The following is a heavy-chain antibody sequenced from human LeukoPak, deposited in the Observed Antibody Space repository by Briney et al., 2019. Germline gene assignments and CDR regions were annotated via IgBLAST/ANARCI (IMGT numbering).Heavy chain of an antibody. D-gene: IGHD3-10*01. Sequence: GGSLTLSCAASGFTFSSYGMHWVRQAPGKGLEWVAVIWYDGSNKYYADSVKGRFTISRDNSKNTLYLQMNSLRAEDTAVYYCAKAALQYYGSGSYPDYWGQGTLVTVSS. CDR3: AKAALQYYGSGSYPDY. V-gene: IGHV3-33*06. CDR1: GFTFSSYG. J-gene: IGHJ4*02. CDR2: IWYDGSNK.